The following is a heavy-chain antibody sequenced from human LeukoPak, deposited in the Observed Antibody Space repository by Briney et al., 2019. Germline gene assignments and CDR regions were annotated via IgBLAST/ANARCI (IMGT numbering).Heavy chain of an antibody. J-gene: IGHJ4*02. CDR1: GYSFSTYG. CDR3: ARDPTLRYFDWLLTY. CDR2: IRPSNDNT. D-gene: IGHD3-9*01. V-gene: IGHV1-18*01. Sequence: ASVKVSCKASGYSFSTYGISWLRQAPGQGLEWMGWIRPSNDNTNYAQRLQGRVVMTADTSTSTVYMELRSLRSDDTAVYYCARDPTLRYFDWLLTYWGQGTLVTVSS.